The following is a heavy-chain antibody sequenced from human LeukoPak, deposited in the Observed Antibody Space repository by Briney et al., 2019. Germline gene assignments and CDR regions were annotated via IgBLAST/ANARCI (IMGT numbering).Heavy chain of an antibody. CDR1: GFTFSSYG. V-gene: IGHV3-23*01. CDR3: ARVQPGGFDY. Sequence: GGTLRLSCAASGFTFSSYGMSWVRQAPGKGLEWVSAISGSGGGTYYADSVKGRFTISRDNSKNTLYLQMNSLRAEDTAVYYCARVQPGGFDYWGQGTLVTVSS. J-gene: IGHJ4*02. D-gene: IGHD1-14*01. CDR2: ISGSGGGT.